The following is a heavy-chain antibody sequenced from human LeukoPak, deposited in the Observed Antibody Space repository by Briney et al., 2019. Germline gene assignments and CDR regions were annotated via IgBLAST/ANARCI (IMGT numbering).Heavy chain of an antibody. CDR3: ARAPRMVHFDY. CDR2: LYSGGST. V-gene: IGHV3-53*01. D-gene: IGHD6-13*01. J-gene: IGHJ4*02. CDR1: GLTLSSNY. Sequence: GGSLRLSCAASGLTLSSNYMTWVRQAPGKGLELVSVLYSGGSTYYADSVEGRFTISRDNSKNTLYLQMNSLRAEDTAVYYCARAPRMVHFDYWGQGTLVTVSS.